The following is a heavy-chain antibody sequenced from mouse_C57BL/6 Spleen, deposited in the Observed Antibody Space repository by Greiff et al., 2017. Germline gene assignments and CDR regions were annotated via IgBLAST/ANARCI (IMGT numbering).Heavy chain of an antibody. Sequence: EVKVEESGGGLVQPKGSLKLSCAASGFSFNTYAMNWVRQAPGKGLEWVARIRSKSNNYATYYADSVKDRFTISRDDSESMLYLQMNNLKTEDTAMYYCVRHGVTTVVERGYWYFDVWGTGTTVTVSS. CDR1: GFSFNTYA. D-gene: IGHD1-1*01. V-gene: IGHV10-1*01. CDR3: VRHGVTTVVERGYWYFDV. CDR2: IRSKSNNYAT. J-gene: IGHJ1*03.